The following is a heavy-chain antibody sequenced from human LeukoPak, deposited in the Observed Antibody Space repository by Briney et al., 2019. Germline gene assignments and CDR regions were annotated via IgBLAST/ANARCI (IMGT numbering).Heavy chain of an antibody. D-gene: IGHD5-18*01. Sequence: PGGSLRLSCAASGFTFSSYSMNWVRQAPGKGLEWVSYISSSSSTIYYADSVKGRLTISRDNAKNSLYLQMNSLRAEDTAVYYCARSGYSYGIATDFDYWGQGTLVTVSS. CDR1: GFTFSSYS. CDR3: ARSGYSYGIATDFDY. CDR2: ISSSSSTI. J-gene: IGHJ4*02. V-gene: IGHV3-48*01.